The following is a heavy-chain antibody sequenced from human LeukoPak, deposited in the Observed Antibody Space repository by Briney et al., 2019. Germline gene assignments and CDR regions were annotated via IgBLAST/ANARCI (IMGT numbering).Heavy chain of an antibody. CDR2: ISGSGGTT. CDR3: AKFFDPSGGASGWTWTMDC. D-gene: IGHD6-25*01. CDR1: GLTFSSYA. Sequence: GGSLRLSCAASGLTFSSYAMTWVRQTPGKGLEWVAAISGSGGTTYYADFAKGRFSISRDNSENTLYLQMYSLRAEDTAAYHCAKFFDPSGGASGWTWTMDCWGQGTLVIVSS. J-gene: IGHJ4*02. V-gene: IGHV3-23*01.